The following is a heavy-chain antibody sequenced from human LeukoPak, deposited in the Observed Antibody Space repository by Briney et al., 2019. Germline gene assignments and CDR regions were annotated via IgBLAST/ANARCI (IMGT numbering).Heavy chain of an antibody. D-gene: IGHD2-2*02. J-gene: IGHJ4*02. Sequence: SGGSLRLSCAASGFTFSSYAISWVRQAPGKGLEWVSAISGRADRTYYADSVKGRFTISRDNSKNTLSLQMNGLRADDTAVYYCAKESPYTSPRQYYFDYWGQGTLVTASS. CDR3: AKESPYTSPRQYYFDY. CDR2: ISGRADRT. CDR1: GFTFSSYA. V-gene: IGHV3-23*01.